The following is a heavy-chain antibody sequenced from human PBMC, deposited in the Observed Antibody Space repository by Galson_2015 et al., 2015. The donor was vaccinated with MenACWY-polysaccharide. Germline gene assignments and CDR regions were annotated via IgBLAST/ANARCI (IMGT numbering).Heavy chain of an antibody. CDR3: ARDTDYSFDY. D-gene: IGHD4-11*01. Sequence: MSWVRQAPGKGLEYVSAISSNGGSTYYANSVKGRFTISRDNSKNTLYLQMGSLRAEDMAVYYCARDTDYSFDYWGQGTLVTVSS. V-gene: IGHV3-64*01. J-gene: IGHJ4*02. CDR2: ISSNGGST.